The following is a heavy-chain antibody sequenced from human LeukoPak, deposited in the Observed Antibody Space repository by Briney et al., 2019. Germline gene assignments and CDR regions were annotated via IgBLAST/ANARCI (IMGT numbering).Heavy chain of an antibody. CDR1: GGSISPYY. V-gene: IGHV4-59*01. D-gene: IGHD1-26*01. J-gene: IGHJ5*02. CDR3: AKSHSGTYTTGYHVDA. Sequence: PSETLSLTCTVSGGSISPYYWSWIRQPPGKGLEWIGYVYFSGSTYSNPSLRSRVTISLDTSKNQFSLNLDSVTAADTAVYYCAKSHSGTYTTGYHVDAWGQGTLVTGSS. CDR2: VYFSGST.